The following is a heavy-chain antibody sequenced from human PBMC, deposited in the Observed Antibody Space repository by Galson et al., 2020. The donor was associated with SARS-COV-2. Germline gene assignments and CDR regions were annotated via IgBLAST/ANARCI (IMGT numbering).Heavy chain of an antibody. CDR2: IFYGGST. Sequence: ETSETLSLTCTVSGGSISSDTYYWDWIRQPPGKGLEWIGTIFYGGSTFYNPSLKSRVTISVDTSKNQFSLKLNSVTAADTAMYYCARTEWELLSPLDYWGQGILVTVSA. CDR1: GGSISSDTYY. CDR3: ARTEWELLSPLDY. V-gene: IGHV4-39*01. J-gene: IGHJ4*02. D-gene: IGHD1-26*01.